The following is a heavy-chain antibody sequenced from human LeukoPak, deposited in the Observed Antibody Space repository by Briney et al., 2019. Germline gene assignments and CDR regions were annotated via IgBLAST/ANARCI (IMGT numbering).Heavy chain of an antibody. CDR1: GFTSSSYW. D-gene: IGHD4-17*01. J-gene: IGHJ4*02. V-gene: IGHV3-7*01. CDR3: AGDLASYGDYFTDY. CDR2: IKQDGSEK. Sequence: GGSLRLSCAASGFTSSSYWMSWVRQAPGKGLEWVANIKQDGSEKYYVDSVKGRFTISRDNAKNSLYLQMNSLRAENTAVYYCAGDLASYGDYFTDYWGQGTLVTVSS.